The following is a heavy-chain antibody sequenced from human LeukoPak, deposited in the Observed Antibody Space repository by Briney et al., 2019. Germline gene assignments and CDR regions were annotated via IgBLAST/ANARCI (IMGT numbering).Heavy chain of an antibody. Sequence: PGGSLRLSCSASGFTLSNYAMYWVRQPPGKGLEWIGSTYYSGSTYSNPSFKSRVTISVDTSKNQFSLKLSSVTAADTAVYYCARHLGGNSNDWYFDLWGRGTLVTVSS. CDR2: TYYSGST. CDR1: GFTLSNYAMY. D-gene: IGHD4-23*01. CDR3: ARHLGGNSNDWYFDL. J-gene: IGHJ2*01. V-gene: IGHV4-39*01.